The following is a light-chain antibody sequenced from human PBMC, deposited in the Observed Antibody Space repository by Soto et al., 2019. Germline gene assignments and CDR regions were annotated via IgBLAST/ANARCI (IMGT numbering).Light chain of an antibody. Sequence: ELVLTQSPATLSVSPGERATLSCWGSETVATNLAWYQQKPGQAPRLIIYGASSRATGIPDRFSGSGSGTDFTLTISRLEPEDFAVYYCQQYGSSPRFTCGQGTRLEIK. CDR3: QQYGSSPRFT. J-gene: IGKJ5*01. CDR1: ETVATN. CDR2: GAS. V-gene: IGKV3-20*01.